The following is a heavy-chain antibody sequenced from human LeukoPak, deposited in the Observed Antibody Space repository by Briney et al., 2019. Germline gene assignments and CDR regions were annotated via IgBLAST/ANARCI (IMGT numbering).Heavy chain of an antibody. D-gene: IGHD2-15*01. CDR1: GGSFSGYY. Sequence: PSETLSLTCAVYGGSFSGYYWSWIRQPPGKGLEWIGEINHSGSTNYNPSLKSRVTISVDTSKNQFSLKLSSVTAADTAVYYCARCWYPTVVVAAFYFDYWGQGTLVTVSS. CDR2: INHSGST. CDR3: ARCWYPTVVVAAFYFDY. J-gene: IGHJ4*02. V-gene: IGHV4-34*01.